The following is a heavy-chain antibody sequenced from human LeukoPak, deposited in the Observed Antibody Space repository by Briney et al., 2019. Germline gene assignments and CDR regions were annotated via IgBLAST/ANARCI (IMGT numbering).Heavy chain of an antibody. J-gene: IGHJ6*03. CDR3: ARVHYYDSSGPGYYYYYMDV. V-gene: IGHV1-69*13. Sequence: ASVKVSCKVSGSTLSELSMHWVRQAPGQGLEWMGGIIPIFGTANYAQKFQGRVTITADESTSTAYMELSSLRSEDTAVYYCARVHYYDSSGPGYYYYYMDVWGKGTTVTISS. D-gene: IGHD3-22*01. CDR1: GSTLSELS. CDR2: IIPIFGTA.